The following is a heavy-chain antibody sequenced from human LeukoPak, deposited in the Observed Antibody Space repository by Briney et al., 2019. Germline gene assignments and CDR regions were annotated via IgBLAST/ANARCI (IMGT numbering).Heavy chain of an antibody. CDR3: ARDRGYGDYEPFDY. D-gene: IGHD4-17*01. V-gene: IGHV4-4*07. CDR1: GGSFSGYY. CDR2: IYTSGST. J-gene: IGHJ4*02. Sequence: SETLSLTCAVYGGSFSGYYWSWIRQPAGKGLEWIGRIYTSGSTNYNPSLKSRVTMSVDTSKNQFSLKLSSVTAADTAVYYCARDRGYGDYEPFDYWGQGTLVTVSS.